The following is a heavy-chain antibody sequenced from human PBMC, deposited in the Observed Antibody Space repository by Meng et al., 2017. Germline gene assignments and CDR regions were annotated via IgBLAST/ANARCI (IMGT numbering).Heavy chain of an antibody. J-gene: IGHJ4*02. V-gene: IGHV3-73*01. CDR3: TRAFRYGHDY. Sequence: GGSLKISCAASGFTFSGSPMHWVRQASGKGLEWVARIRTKGDNYATTYAASVKGRFTISRDDSKNTAYLQVDSLKTEDTAVYYCTRAFRYGHDYWGQGALVTVSS. CDR1: GFTFSGSP. D-gene: IGHD5-18*01. CDR2: IRTKGDNYAT.